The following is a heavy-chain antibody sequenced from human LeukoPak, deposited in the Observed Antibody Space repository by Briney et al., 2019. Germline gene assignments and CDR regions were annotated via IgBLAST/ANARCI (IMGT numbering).Heavy chain of an antibody. D-gene: IGHD6-13*01. CDR2: ISGSGGST. CDR3: AKPGIAAAGTGWFDP. J-gene: IGHJ5*02. V-gene: IGHV3-23*01. Sequence: GGSLRLSCAASGFTFSGYAMSWVRQAPGKGLEWVSAISGSGGSTYYADSVKGRFTISRDNSKNTLYLQMNSLRAEDTAVYYCAKPGIAAAGTGWFDPWGQGTLVTVSS. CDR1: GFTFSGYA.